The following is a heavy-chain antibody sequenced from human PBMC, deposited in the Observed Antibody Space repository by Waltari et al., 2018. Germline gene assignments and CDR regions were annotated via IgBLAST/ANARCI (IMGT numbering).Heavy chain of an antibody. J-gene: IGHJ4*02. CDR1: GYSISSGYY. V-gene: IGHV4-38-2*01. CDR3: ASHSSSRLFDY. D-gene: IGHD6-13*01. CDR2: IYHSGST. Sequence: QVQLQESGPGLVKPSETLSLTCAVSGYSISSGYYWGWIRQPPGKGLEWIGSIYHSGSTYDNPSLKSRVTISVDTSKNQFSLKLSSVTAADTAVYYCASHSSSRLFDYWGQGTLVTVSS.